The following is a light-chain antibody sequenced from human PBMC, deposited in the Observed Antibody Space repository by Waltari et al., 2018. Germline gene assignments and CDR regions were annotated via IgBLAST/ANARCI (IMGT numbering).Light chain of an antibody. CDR2: KVS. CDR1: RSLVHSDGNTH. CDR3: MQGTHWPLT. Sequence: DVVMTQSPLSLPVTLGQPASISCRSSRSLVHSDGNTHLNWFQQRPGQSPRRLIYKVSNRDSGVPDRFSGSGSGTDFTLKISRVEAEDVGVYYCMQGTHWPLTFGGGTKVEIK. V-gene: IGKV2-30*02. J-gene: IGKJ4*01.